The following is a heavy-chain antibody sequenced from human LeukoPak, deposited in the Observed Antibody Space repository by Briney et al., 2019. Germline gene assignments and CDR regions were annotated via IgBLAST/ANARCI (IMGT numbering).Heavy chain of an antibody. J-gene: IGHJ5*02. CDR1: GGTFSSYA. CDR2: IIPIFGTA. CDR3: ARDLGSYSSGWYNWFDP. Sequence: SVKVSCKASGGTFSSYAISWVRQAPGQGLEWMGGIIPIFGTANYAQKFQGRVTITADESTSTAYMELSSLRSEDTAVYYCARDLGSYSSGWYNWFDPWGQGTLVTVSS. D-gene: IGHD6-19*01. V-gene: IGHV1-69*13.